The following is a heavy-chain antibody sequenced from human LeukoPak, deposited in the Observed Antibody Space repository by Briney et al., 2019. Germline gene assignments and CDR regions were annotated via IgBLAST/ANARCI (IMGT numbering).Heavy chain of an antibody. CDR1: GYTFTSYG. J-gene: IGHJ4*02. CDR3: ARPRARDLGLWTLDYFDL. V-gene: IGHV1-18*01. Sequence: ASVKVSCKASGYTFTSYGISWVRQAPGQGLEWMGWISINIGNTKYAQKFQGRATMTTDISTSTAFMELKSLRSDDTAVYYCARPRARDLGLWTLDYFDLWGQGTLVTVSS. CDR2: ISINIGNT. D-gene: IGHD5-18*01.